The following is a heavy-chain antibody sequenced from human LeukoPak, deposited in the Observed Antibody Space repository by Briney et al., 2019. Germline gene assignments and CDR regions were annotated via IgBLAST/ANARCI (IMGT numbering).Heavy chain of an antibody. J-gene: IGHJ4*02. CDR3: ARDGGDYFDY. D-gene: IGHD2-21*01. CDR2: ISSSGSTI. Sequence: GGSQRLSCAASGFPFSDHEMNWVRQAPGKGLEWVSYISSSGSTIYYADSVKGRFTISRDNAKNSLYLQMNSLRAEDTAVYYCARDGGDYFDYWGQGTLVTVSS. V-gene: IGHV3-48*03. CDR1: GFPFSDHE.